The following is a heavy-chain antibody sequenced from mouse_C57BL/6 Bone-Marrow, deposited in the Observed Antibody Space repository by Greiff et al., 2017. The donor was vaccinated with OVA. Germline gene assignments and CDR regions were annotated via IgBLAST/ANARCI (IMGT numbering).Heavy chain of an antibody. J-gene: IGHJ3*01. CDR1: GYTFTSYW. V-gene: IGHV1-55*01. CDR3: ARVYDGYHLAWFAY. Sequence: QVQLQQPGAELVKPGASVKMSCKASGYTFTSYWITWVKQRPGQGLEWIGDIYPGSGSTNYNEKFKSKATLTVDTSSSTAYMQLSSLTSEDSAVYYCARVYDGYHLAWFAYWGQGTLVTVSA. CDR2: IYPGSGST. D-gene: IGHD2-3*01.